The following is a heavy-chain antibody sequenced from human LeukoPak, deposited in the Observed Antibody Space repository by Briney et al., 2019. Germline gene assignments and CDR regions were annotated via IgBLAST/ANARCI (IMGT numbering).Heavy chain of an antibody. CDR2: IYPGGSDA. CDR3: ARQVGNYDSSGYGPSGYYYYYYMDV. V-gene: IGHV5-51*01. Sequence: GASLKISCTGSGNSITSYWVAWLRQMAGKGLEWIGTIYPGGSDASYGPSFQGQVAIWADKSIRTAYLQWSSLKASDTDMYYCARQVGNYDSSGYGPSGYYYYYYMDVWGKGTRVTVSS. CDR1: GNSITSYW. J-gene: IGHJ6*03. D-gene: IGHD3-22*01.